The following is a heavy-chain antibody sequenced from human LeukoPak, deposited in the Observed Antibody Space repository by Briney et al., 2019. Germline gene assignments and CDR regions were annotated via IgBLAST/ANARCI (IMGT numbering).Heavy chain of an antibody. CDR1: GYSFTNFD. CDR3: ARGRIMVRGVKYFDY. V-gene: IGHV1-8*01. J-gene: IGHJ4*02. CDR2: MNPSSGNT. Sequence: ASVKVSCKASGYSFTNFDINWVRQATGQGLEWMGWMNPSSGNTGYAQNFQGRVTMTRNTSTSTAYMELSSLRSEDTAVYYCARGRIMVRGVKYFDYWGQGTLVTVSS. D-gene: IGHD3-10*01.